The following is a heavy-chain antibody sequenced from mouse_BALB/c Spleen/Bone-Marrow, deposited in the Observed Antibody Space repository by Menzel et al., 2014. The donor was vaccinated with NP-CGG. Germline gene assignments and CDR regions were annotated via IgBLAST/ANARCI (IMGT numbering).Heavy chain of an antibody. CDR1: GYSFTDYN. D-gene: IGHD2-3*01. CDR2: IGPYSGGT. V-gene: IGHV1S135*01. Sequence: VQLQQSGPELVKPGASVKVSCKASGYSFTDYNMYWVKQSHGKSLEWIGYIGPYSGGTTYNQKFKGKATLTADKSSSIAFMHLNSLTFEDSSVYYCAREDGWQFDVWSAGTTVTVSS. CDR3: AREDGWQFDV. J-gene: IGHJ1*01.